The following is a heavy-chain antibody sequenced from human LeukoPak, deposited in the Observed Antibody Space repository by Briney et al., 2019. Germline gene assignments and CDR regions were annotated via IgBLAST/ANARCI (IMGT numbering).Heavy chain of an antibody. CDR1: GFTFSSYA. J-gene: IGHJ3*02. CDR2: VSGSGGST. Sequence: PGGSLRLSCAASGFTFSSYAMTWVRRAPGKGLEWVSVVSGSGGSTYYADSVKGRFTISRDNSKNILYLQMNSLTAEDAAVYYCTRPSLSASSVYAFDIWGQGTMVTVSS. D-gene: IGHD2/OR15-2a*01. CDR3: TRPSLSASSVYAFDI. V-gene: IGHV3-23*01.